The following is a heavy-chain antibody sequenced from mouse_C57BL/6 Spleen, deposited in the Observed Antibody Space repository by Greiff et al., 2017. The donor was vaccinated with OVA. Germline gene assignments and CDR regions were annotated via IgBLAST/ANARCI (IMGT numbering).Heavy chain of an antibody. CDR3: TRHDGYYGYFDV. D-gene: IGHD2-3*01. CDR2: IRNKANNHAT. Sequence: EVKLVESGGGLVQPGGSMKLSCAASGFTFSDAWMDWVRQSPEKGLEWVAEIRNKANNHATYYAESVKGRFTISRDDSKSSVYLQMNSLRAEDTGIYYCTRHDGYYGYFDVWGTGTTVTVSS. J-gene: IGHJ1*03. V-gene: IGHV6-6*01. CDR1: GFTFSDAW.